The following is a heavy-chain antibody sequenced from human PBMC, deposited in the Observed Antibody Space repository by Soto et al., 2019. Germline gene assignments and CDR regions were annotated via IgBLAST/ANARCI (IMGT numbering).Heavy chain of an antibody. CDR3: ASYSSGYSGYDRAFDI. CDR2: IYSGGST. J-gene: IGHJ3*02. V-gene: IGHV3-66*01. CDR1: GFTVSSNY. D-gene: IGHD5-12*01. Sequence: GGSLRLSCAASGFTVSSNYMSWVRQAPGKGLEWVSVIYSGGSTYYADSVKGRFTISRDNSKNTLYLQMNSLRAEDTAVYYCASYSSGYSGYDRAFDIWGQGTMVTVSS.